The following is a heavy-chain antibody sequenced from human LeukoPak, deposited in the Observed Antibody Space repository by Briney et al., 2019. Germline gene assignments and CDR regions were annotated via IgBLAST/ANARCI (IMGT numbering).Heavy chain of an antibody. CDR3: ASGIVVVVAASYDAFDI. CDR1: GGSISSGGYS. CDR2: IYYSVRT. D-gene: IGHD2-15*01. Sequence: SETLSLTCAVSGGSISSGGYSWGWIRQPPGKGLEWIGSIYYSVRTYYNPSLKSRVTISVDTSKNQFSLKLSSVTAADTAVYYCASGIVVVVAASYDAFDIWGQGTMVTVSS. J-gene: IGHJ3*02. V-gene: IGHV4-39*01.